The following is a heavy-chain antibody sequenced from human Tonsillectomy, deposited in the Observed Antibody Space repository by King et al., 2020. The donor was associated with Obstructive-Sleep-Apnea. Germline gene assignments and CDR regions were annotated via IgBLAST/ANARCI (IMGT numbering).Heavy chain of an antibody. V-gene: IGHV1-18*01. CDR3: ARDSPDYGDYDY. J-gene: IGHJ4*02. CDR1: GYTFTSYG. CDR2: ISTYNGNT. D-gene: IGHD4-17*01. Sequence: QLVQSGAEVKKPGASVKVSCKASGYTFTSYGISWVRQAPGQGLEWMRWISTYNGNTNYAQKLQGRVAMTTDTSTTTAYMELRSLRSDDTAVYYCARDSPDYGDYDYWGQGTLVTVSS.